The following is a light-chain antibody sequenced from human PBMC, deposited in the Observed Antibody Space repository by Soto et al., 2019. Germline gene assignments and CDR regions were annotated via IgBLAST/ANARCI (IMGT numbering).Light chain of an antibody. CDR3: QQYGSSPLT. CDR2: GAS. V-gene: IGKV3-20*01. CDR1: QSVSSSY. J-gene: IGKJ4*01. Sequence: EIVLTQSPGTLSLSPRERATLSCRASQSVSSSYLAWYQQKPGQAPRLLIYGASSRATGIPDRFSGSGSGTAFTLTISILEREYFAVYYCQQYGSSPLTFSARTQAQI.